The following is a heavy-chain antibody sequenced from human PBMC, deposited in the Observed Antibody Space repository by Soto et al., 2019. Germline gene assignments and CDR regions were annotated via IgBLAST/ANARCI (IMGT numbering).Heavy chain of an antibody. D-gene: IGHD2-2*01. V-gene: IGHV4-34*01. CDR3: ATLGIVVVPAAKLRARVFDY. CDR1: GGSFCGYY. Sequence: PSETLSLTCAVYGGSFCGYYWSWIRQPPGKGLDWIGEINHSGSTNYNPSLKSRVTISVDTSKNQFSLKLSSVTAADTAVYYCATLGIVVVPAAKLRARVFDYWGQGTLVTVSS. CDR2: INHSGST. J-gene: IGHJ4*02.